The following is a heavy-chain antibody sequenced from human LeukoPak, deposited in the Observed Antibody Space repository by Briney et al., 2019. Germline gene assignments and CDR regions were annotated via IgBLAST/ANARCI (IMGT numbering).Heavy chain of an antibody. CDR1: GGSFSGYY. J-gene: IGHJ5*02. Sequence: SETLSLTCAVYGGSFSGYYWTWIRQPPGKGLEGIGEVNHSGSTNYNPSLKSRVTISVDTSKNQFSLELTSVTAADTAVYFCARGRGLRAVNNWFDPWGQGTLVTVSS. D-gene: IGHD3-10*01. CDR2: VNHSGST. V-gene: IGHV4-34*01. CDR3: ARGRGLRAVNNWFDP.